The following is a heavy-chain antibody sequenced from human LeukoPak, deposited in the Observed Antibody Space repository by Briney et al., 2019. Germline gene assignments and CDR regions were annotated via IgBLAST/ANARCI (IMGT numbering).Heavy chain of an antibody. CDR3: ARDLGGYSYGSDY. D-gene: IGHD5-18*01. CDR1: GYTFTGYY. V-gene: IGHV1-2*02. CDR2: INANSGGI. Sequence: ASVKVSCKASGYTFTGYYVHWVRQAPGQGLEWMGWINANSGGINYGQKFQGRVTMTRDSSISTAYMELSRLRSDDTAVYYCARDLGGYSYGSDYWGQGTLVTVSS. J-gene: IGHJ4*02.